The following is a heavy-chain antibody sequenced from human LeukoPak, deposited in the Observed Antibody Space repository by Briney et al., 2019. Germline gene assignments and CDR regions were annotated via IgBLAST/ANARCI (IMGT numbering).Heavy chain of an antibody. Sequence: SETLSLTCTVSGGSINNYYWSWIRQPAGKGLEWIGRIYSGGSTNYSPSLKSRVTMSVDTSKNQFSLKLSSVTAADTAVYYCARGSSGWYSTDYWGQGTLVTVSS. CDR3: ARGSSGWYSTDY. D-gene: IGHD6-19*01. J-gene: IGHJ4*02. V-gene: IGHV4-4*07. CDR2: IYSGGST. CDR1: GGSINNYY.